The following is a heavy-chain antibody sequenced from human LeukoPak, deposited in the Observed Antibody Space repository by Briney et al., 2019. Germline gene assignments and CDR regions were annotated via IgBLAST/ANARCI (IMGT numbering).Heavy chain of an antibody. CDR3: TRRMVSTEELDY. J-gene: IGHJ4*02. V-gene: IGHV5-51*01. D-gene: IGHD5/OR15-5a*01. CDR1: GYSFATYW. Sequence: GESLKISCKGSGYSFATYWIAWVRQMPGKGLEWMGIIYPGDSDTRYSPSFQGQATISADKSISTAYLQWSSLKASDTAMYYCTRRMVSTEELDYWGQGTLVTVSS. CDR2: IYPGDSDT.